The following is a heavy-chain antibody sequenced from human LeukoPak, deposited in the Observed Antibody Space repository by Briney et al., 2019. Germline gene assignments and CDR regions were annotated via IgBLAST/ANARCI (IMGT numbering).Heavy chain of an antibody. CDR2: ISGGGGTT. CDR3: AKDGGLWVSAHWGDS. CDR1: GFMFGNYA. D-gene: IGHD7-27*01. J-gene: IGHJ4*02. Sequence: PGGSLRLSCAVSGFMFGNYAMSWVRQAPGKGLEWVSTISGGGGTTYYVDSVKGRFTISRDNSKNTLYLQMNSPRAEDTAVYYCAKDGGLWVSAHWGDSWGRGTLVTVSS. V-gene: IGHV3-23*01.